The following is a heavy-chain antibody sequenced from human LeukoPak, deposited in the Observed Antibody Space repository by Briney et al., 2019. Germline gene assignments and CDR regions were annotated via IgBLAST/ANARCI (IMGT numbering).Heavy chain of an antibody. Sequence: GGSLRLSRAASGFPFSTFPMHWVRQTPGKGLDWVSVISYGGSNKYYADSVKGRFTISRDNSKNTLYLQMNSLRPEDTAIYYCARVGYSLGHGDDAFDIWGQGTLVTVSS. CDR2: ISYGGSNK. J-gene: IGHJ3*02. CDR1: GFPFSTFP. D-gene: IGHD5-18*01. CDR3: ARVGYSLGHGDDAFDI. V-gene: IGHV3-30*01.